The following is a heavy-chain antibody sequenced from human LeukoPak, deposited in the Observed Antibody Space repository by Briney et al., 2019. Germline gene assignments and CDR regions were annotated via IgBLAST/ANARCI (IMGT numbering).Heavy chain of an antibody. CDR2: ISGSGGST. CDR1: GFTFSSYA. D-gene: IGHD1-26*01. Sequence: GGSLRLSCAASGFTFSSYAMSWVRQAPGKGLEGVSAISGSGGSTYYADSVKGRFTISRDNSKNTLYLQMNSLRAEDTAVYYCAKDLVGATPTYYYYYYMDVSGKGTTVTVSS. CDR3: AKDLVGATPTYYYYYYMDV. V-gene: IGHV3-23*01. J-gene: IGHJ6*03.